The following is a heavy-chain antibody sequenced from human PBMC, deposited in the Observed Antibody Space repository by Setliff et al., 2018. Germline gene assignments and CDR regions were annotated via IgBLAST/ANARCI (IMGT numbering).Heavy chain of an antibody. D-gene: IGHD2-15*01. CDR3: GRGFSRIEGWGNWFDP. V-gene: IGHV4-39*01. Sequence: PSETLSLTCTVSGGSVSNSGFFWGWLRQAPGKGLEWIGNIYDSGSSNYNASLKSRLIITRDTSKNQISLKLTSVTAADTAVYYCGRGFSRIEGWGNWFDPWGQGSLVTVS. CDR1: GGSVSNSGFF. CDR2: IYDSGSS. J-gene: IGHJ5*02.